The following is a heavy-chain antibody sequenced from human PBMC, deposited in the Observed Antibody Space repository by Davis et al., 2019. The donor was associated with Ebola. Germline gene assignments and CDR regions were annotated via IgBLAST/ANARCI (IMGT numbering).Heavy chain of an antibody. J-gene: IGHJ5*02. D-gene: IGHD5-12*01. CDR3: TRGWLRGWFDP. Sequence: HSQTLSLTCAISGDSVFGKSGAWNWIRQSPSRGLEWLGRTYYNSKWYSDYAASVKGRITINPDTSGNQFYLQLNSVTPDDTAVYYCTRGWLRGWFDPWGQGTQVIVSS. V-gene: IGHV6-1*01. CDR2: TYYNSKWYS. CDR1: GDSVFGKSGA.